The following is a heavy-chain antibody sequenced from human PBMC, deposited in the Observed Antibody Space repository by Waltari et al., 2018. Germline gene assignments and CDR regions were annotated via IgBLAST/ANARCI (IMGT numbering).Heavy chain of an antibody. CDR1: GFTFSNYY. J-gene: IGHJ4*02. V-gene: IGHV3-7*01. D-gene: IGHD2-15*01. Sequence: EVQLVESGGNLVQPGGSLRLSCVASGFTFSNYYMMWVRQAPGKGVEWVANINGDGSAKNYMDSVRCRFTSSRDNAKNSVYMQLNSLRDDDTAVYYCVRDGLIHAADYWGQGTLVSVSS. CDR2: INGDGSAK. CDR3: VRDGLIHAADY.